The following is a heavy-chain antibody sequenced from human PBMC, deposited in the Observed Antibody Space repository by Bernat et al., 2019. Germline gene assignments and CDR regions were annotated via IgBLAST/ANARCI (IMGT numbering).Heavy chain of an antibody. V-gene: IGHV3-23*01. Sequence: EVQLLESGGGLVQPGGSLRLSCAASGFTFSNYAMSWVRQAPGKGLEWVSTISGSAGSTYYADSVKGRFTISRDNSKNMLYLQMNSVRVEDTAVYYCAKDGVSGVAATLLYYYSSMDVWGKGTTVTVSS. D-gene: IGHD2-15*01. CDR1: GFTFSNYA. CDR3: AKDGVSGVAATLLYYYSSMDV. J-gene: IGHJ6*03. CDR2: ISGSAGST.